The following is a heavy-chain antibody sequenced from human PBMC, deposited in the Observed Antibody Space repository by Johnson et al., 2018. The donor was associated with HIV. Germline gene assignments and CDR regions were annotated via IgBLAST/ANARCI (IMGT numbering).Heavy chain of an antibody. J-gene: IGHJ3*02. V-gene: IGHV3-20*04. CDR2: IDWNGGSS. CDR3: ARDLKSYYDSSGYFDAFDI. Sequence: VQLVESGGGVVRPGGSLRFSCAASGFTFDDYGMTWVRQAPGKGLEWVSGIDWNGGSSGYADSVKGRFTISRDDAKNTLYLQMNSLRAEDTAVYYCARDLKSYYDSSGYFDAFDIWGQGTMVTVSS. CDR1: GFTFDDYG. D-gene: IGHD3-22*01.